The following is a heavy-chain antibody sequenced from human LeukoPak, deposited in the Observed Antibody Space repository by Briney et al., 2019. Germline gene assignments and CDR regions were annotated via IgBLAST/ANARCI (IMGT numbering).Heavy chain of an antibody. CDR3: ARVGCSSTNCYGNYYMDV. Sequence: SQTLSLTCTVSGGSISSGDYYWSWIRQPPGKGLEWIGYIYHSGSTYYNPSLKSRVTMSVDTSKNQFSLKLTSVTDADTAVYYCARVGCSSTNCYGNYYMDVWGKGTTVTVS. V-gene: IGHV4-30-4*08. D-gene: IGHD2-2*01. J-gene: IGHJ6*03. CDR2: IYHSGST. CDR1: GGSISSGDYY.